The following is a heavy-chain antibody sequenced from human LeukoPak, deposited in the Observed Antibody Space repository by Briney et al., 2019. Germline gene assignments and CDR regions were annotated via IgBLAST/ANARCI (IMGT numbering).Heavy chain of an antibody. V-gene: IGHV3-33*01. D-gene: IGHD3-22*01. CDR1: GFTFSSYG. Sequence: GGSLRLSCAESGFTFSSYGMHWVRQAPGKGLERVAVIWYDGSNKYYTDSVKGRFTISRDNSKNTLYLQMNSLRAEDTGVYYCAREGLGDSSGYYLGHWGQGTLVTVSS. J-gene: IGHJ4*02. CDR2: IWYDGSNK. CDR3: AREGLGDSSGYYLGH.